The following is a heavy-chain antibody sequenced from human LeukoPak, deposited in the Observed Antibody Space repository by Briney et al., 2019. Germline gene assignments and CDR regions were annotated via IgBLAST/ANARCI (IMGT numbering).Heavy chain of an antibody. CDR3: ARSYRSGWHYFDY. V-gene: IGHV3-30-3*01. J-gene: IGHJ4*02. CDR2: ISYDGTNK. D-gene: IGHD6-19*01. Sequence: GRSLRLSCAASGFTFSSYAMHWVRQAPGKGLEWVALISYDGTNKYYADSVKGRFTISRDNSKNTLYLQMNSLRAEDTAMYYCARSYRSGWHYFDYWGQGTLVTVSS. CDR1: GFTFSSYA.